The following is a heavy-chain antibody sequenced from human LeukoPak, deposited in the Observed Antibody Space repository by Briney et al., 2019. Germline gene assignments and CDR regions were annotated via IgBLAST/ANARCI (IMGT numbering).Heavy chain of an antibody. D-gene: IGHD3-22*01. CDR2: IKPSSGAT. J-gene: IGHJ4*02. CDR1: GYTFTGSY. V-gene: IGHV1-2*02. CDR3: ASCYYDSSGYDYFDY. Sequence: ASVKVSCKASGYTFTGSYIHWVRQAPGQGLEWMGWIKPSSGATNYAQKFRGRVTMTRDTSNRTSYMELSRLRSDDTALYYCASCYYDSSGYDYFDYWGQGTLVTVSS.